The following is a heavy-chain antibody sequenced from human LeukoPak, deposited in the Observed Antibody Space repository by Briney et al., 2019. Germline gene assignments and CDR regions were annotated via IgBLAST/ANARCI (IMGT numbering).Heavy chain of an antibody. J-gene: IGHJ6*02. CDR2: INPSSGST. V-gene: IGHV1-46*01. CDR1: GYSFTSYY. D-gene: IGHD2-2*01. CDR3: ARGCSSTSCAYYGMDV. Sequence: ASVKVSCKASGYSFTSYYIHWVRQAPGQGLEWLGIINPSSGSTTYAQKFQGRVTMPRDTSTGTVYMELSGLRSEDTAVYYCARGCSSTSCAYYGMDVWGQGTTVTVSS.